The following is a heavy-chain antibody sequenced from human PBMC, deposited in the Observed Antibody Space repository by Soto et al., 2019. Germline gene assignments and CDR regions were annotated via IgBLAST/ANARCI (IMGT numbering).Heavy chain of an antibody. CDR2: IKQDGGEK. J-gene: IGHJ4*02. CDR3: ARDGVALGLYLDS. CDR1: GFTFSDYW. V-gene: IGHV3-7*05. D-gene: IGHD2-15*01. Sequence: PGGSLRLSCAASGFTFSDYWMNWVRQAPGKGLEWVASIKQDGGEKNYVDSVKGRITISRDNAKNSLYLQLASLRAEDTAVYCCARDGVALGLYLDSWGQGTLVTVSS.